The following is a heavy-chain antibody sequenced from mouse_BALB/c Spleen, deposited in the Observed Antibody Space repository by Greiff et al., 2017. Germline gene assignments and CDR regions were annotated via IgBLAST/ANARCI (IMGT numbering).Heavy chain of an antibody. CDR2: IDPANGNT. J-gene: IGHJ3*01. CDR3: ARWGVAAY. CDR1: GFNIKDTY. Sequence: VQLKESGAELVKPGASVKLSCTASGFNIKDTYMHWVKQRPEQGLEWIGRIDPANGNTKYDPKFPGKATITADTSSNTAYLQLSSLTSEDTAVYYCARWGVAAYWGQGTLVTVSA. D-gene: IGHD1-1*02. V-gene: IGHV14-3*02.